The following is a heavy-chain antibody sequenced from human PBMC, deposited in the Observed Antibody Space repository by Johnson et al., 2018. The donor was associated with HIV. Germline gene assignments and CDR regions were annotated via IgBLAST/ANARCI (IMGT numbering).Heavy chain of an antibody. CDR1: GFTFSIYA. CDR3: AKEEGLAAAGTGEAFDI. V-gene: IGHV3-23*04. D-gene: IGHD6-13*01. J-gene: IGHJ3*02. CDR2: INHSGDGT. Sequence: VQLVESGGGLVQPGGSLRLYCAASGFTFSIYAMIWVRQAPGKGLEWVSAINHSGDGTYSADSVKGRFTVSRDNSKNMLYLQMNSLRAEDTAVYYCAKEEGLAAAGTGEAFDIWGQGTMVTVSS.